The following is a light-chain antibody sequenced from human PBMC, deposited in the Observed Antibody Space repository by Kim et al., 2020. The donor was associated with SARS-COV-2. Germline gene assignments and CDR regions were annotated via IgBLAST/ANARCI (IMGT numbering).Light chain of an antibody. J-gene: IGLJ3*02. CDR2: SNS. CDR1: RPNVGGTP. Sequence: PRVTFSCSGSRPNVGGTPVTWYHQLPGSAPQLLIFSNSQRPSGVPDRFSGSKSDASASLAISGLQSDDGADYYCATWDDSVNAPVFGGGTKVTVL. V-gene: IGLV1-44*01. CDR3: ATWDDSVNAPV.